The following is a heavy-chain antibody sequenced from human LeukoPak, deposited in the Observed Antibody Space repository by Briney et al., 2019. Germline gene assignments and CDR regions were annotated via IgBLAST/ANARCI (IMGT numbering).Heavy chain of an antibody. CDR1: GYSISSGYF. V-gene: IGHV4-38-2*02. CDR2: IYHSGST. Sequence: SETLSLTCTVSGYSISSGYFWGWIRQPPGKGLEWIGSIYHSGSTYYNPSLKSRVIISVDTSKNQFSLKLSSVTAADTAVYYCASDMFYYDSSGYYSGYFDLWGRGTLVTVSS. J-gene: IGHJ2*01. D-gene: IGHD3-22*01. CDR3: ASDMFYYDSSGYYSGYFDL.